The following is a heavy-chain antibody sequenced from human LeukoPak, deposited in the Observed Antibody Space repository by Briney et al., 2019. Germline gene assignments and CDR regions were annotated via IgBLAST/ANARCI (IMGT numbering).Heavy chain of an antibody. V-gene: IGHV3-49*03. CDR3: TRYSSGWYYKWFDP. Sequence: GGSLRLSCTASGFTFGDYAMSWFRQAPGKGREGGGFIRSRAYGLTTVYPASVKHIFTISRDDSNSIAYLQMHSLKTGDIAVYYCTRYSSGWYYKWFDPWGQGTLVTVSP. J-gene: IGHJ5*02. D-gene: IGHD6-13*01. CDR1: GFTFGDYA. CDR2: IRSRAYGLTT.